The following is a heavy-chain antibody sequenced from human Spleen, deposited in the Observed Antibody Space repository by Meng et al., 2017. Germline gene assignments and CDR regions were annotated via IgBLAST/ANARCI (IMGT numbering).Heavy chain of an antibody. CDR1: GGSISSFY. Sequence: GQLQESGPRLVKPSETPSLTCTVSGGSISSFYWSWIRQPPGKGLEWIGYIYYTGTTHYSPSLTSRLTISVDTSKNHLSLRLTSVTAADTAVYYCARLRSSSWIYYFDYWGQGTLVTVSS. CDR3: ARLRSSSWIYYFDY. V-gene: IGHV4-59*01. J-gene: IGHJ4*02. CDR2: IYYTGTT. D-gene: IGHD6-13*01.